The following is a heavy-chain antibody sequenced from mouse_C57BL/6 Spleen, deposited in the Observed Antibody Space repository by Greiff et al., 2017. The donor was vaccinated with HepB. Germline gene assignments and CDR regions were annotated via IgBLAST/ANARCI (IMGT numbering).Heavy chain of an antibody. CDR2: IYPGSGNT. J-gene: IGHJ1*03. Sequence: QVQLQQSGPELVKPGASVKISCKASGYSFTSYYIHWVKQRPGQGLEWIGWIYPGSGNTKYNEKFKGKATLTADTSSSTAYMQLSSLTSEDSAVYYCARRGLVTTVVDSWYFDVWGTGTTVTVSS. D-gene: IGHD1-1*01. CDR1: GYSFTSYY. V-gene: IGHV1-66*01. CDR3: ARRGLVTTVVDSWYFDV.